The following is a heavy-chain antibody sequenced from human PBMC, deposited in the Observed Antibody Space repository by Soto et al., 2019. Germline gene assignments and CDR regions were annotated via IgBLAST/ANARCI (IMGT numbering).Heavy chain of an antibody. CDR3: ARVAVAGMRDY. CDR2: IIPILGIA. J-gene: IGHJ4*02. Sequence: QVQLVQSGAEVKKPGSSVKVSCKASGGTFSSYTISWVRQAPGQGLEWMGRIIPILGIANYAQKFQGRVTITADKSTNTAYMELSSLRSEDTAVYYCARVAVAGMRDYWGQGTLVTVSS. V-gene: IGHV1-69*02. CDR1: GGTFSSYT. D-gene: IGHD6-19*01.